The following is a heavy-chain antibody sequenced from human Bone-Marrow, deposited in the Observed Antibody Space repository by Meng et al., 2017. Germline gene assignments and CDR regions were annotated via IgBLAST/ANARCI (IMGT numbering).Heavy chain of an antibody. J-gene: IGHJ4*02. V-gene: IGHV4-31*01. D-gene: IGHD1-14*01. CDR2: IYYSGGT. Sequence: VQLPESGPGLVKPSQTLSLTCTVSGGSISSGGYYWSWIRQHPGKGLEWIGYIYYSGGTYYNPSLKSLVTISVDTSKNQFSLKLSSVTAADTAVYYCAREASPEYYFDYWGQGTLVTVSS. CDR3: AREASPEYYFDY. CDR1: GGSISSGGYY.